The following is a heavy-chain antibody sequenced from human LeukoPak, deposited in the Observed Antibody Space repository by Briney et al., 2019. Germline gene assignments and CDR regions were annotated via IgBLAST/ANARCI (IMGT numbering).Heavy chain of an antibody. J-gene: IGHJ3*02. V-gene: IGHV1-46*01. CDR2: INPSGGST. Sequence: ASVKVSCKASGYTFTSYYMHWVRQAPGQGLEWMGIINPSGGSTSYAQKFQGRVTMTRDMSTSTVYMELSSLRSEDTAVYYCARDSGVVTAILPDDAFDIWGQGTMVTVSS. CDR3: ARDSGVVTAILPDDAFDI. D-gene: IGHD2-21*02. CDR1: GYTFTSYY.